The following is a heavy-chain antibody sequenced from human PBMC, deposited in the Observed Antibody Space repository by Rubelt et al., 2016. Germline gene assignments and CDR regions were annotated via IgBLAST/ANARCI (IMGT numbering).Heavy chain of an antibody. J-gene: IGHJ4*02. V-gene: IGHV3-30*12. Sequence: GFDFTTVGMHWVRQAPGKGLEWVAVISYDGSNKYYADSVKGRFTISRDNSENTLYLQMSSLRAEDTALYYCARHPGSTSYGTIDYWGQGTLVTVSS. CDR3: ARHPGSTSYGTIDY. D-gene: IGHD2/OR15-2a*01. CDR2: ISYDGSNK. CDR1: GFDFTTVG.